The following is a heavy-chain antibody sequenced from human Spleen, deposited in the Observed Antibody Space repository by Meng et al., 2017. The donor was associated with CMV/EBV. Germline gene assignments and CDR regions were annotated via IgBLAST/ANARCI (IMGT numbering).Heavy chain of an antibody. D-gene: IGHD2-2*01. J-gene: IGHJ5*02. V-gene: IGHV1-2*02. Sequence: SGYTFTGYYMHWVRQAPGQGLEWMGWINPNSGGTNYAQKFQGRVTMTRDTSISTAYMELSRLRSDDTAVYYCARQYRPLPYNWFDPWGQGTLVTVSS. CDR2: INPNSGGT. CDR1: GYTFTGYY. CDR3: ARQYRPLPYNWFDP.